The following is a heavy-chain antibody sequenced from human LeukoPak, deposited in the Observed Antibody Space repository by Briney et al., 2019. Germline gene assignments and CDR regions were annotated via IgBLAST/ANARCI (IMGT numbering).Heavy chain of an antibody. Sequence: SETLSLTCTVSGVSISSYYCSWIRQPPGKGLEWIGYISTSGSTDYSPSLKSRVTIVDRSKNQCSLNLSSVTAADTAVYYCARHDEGSGWYRSYIDLWGRGTPVIVSS. J-gene: IGHJ2*01. CDR1: GVSISSYY. CDR2: ISTSGST. V-gene: IGHV4-4*09. D-gene: IGHD6-19*01. CDR3: ARHDEGSGWYRSYIDL.